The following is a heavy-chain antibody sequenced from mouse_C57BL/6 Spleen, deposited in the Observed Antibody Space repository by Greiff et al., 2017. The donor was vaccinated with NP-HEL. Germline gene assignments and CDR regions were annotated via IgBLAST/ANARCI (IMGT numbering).Heavy chain of an antibody. Sequence: VQLQQSGAELVRPGASVTLSCKASGYTFTDYEMHWVKQTPVHGLEWIGAIDPETGGTAYNQKFKGKAILTADKSSSTAYMELRSLTSEDSAVYYGTRPDYDSSDYWGQGTTLTVSS. V-gene: IGHV1-15*01. J-gene: IGHJ2*01. CDR3: TRPDYDSSDY. CDR1: GYTFTDYE. CDR2: IDPETGGT. D-gene: IGHD1-1*01.